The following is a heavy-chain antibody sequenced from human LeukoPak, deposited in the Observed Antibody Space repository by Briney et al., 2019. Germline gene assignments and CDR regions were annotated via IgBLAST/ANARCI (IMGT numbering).Heavy chain of an antibody. V-gene: IGHV3-23*01. CDR1: GFTFSSYA. CDR3: AKWSADYYDSSGYYDY. J-gene: IGHJ4*02. D-gene: IGHD3-22*01. Sequence: GGSLRLSCAASGFTFSSYAMHWVRQAPGKGLEWVSGISWNSGSIGYADSVKGRFTISRDNSKNTLYLQMNSLRAEDTAVYYCAKWSADYYDSSGYYDYWGQGTLVTVSS. CDR2: ISWNSGSI.